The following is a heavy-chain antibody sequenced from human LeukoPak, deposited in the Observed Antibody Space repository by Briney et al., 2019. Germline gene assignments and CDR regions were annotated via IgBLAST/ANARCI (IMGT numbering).Heavy chain of an antibody. Sequence: GGSLRLSCAAPGFTFSSYGMHWVRQAPGKGLEWVAFIRYDGSNKYYADSVKGRFTSSRDNSKNTLYLQMNSLRAEDTAVYYCAKDQGRYCSSTSCHAWAFDIWGQGTMVSVSS. CDR1: GFTFSSYG. CDR3: AKDQGRYCSSTSCHAWAFDI. CDR2: IRYDGSNK. D-gene: IGHD2-2*01. V-gene: IGHV3-30*02. J-gene: IGHJ3*02.